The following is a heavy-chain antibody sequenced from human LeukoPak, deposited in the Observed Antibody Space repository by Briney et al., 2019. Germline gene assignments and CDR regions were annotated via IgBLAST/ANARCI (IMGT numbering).Heavy chain of an antibody. Sequence: SETLSLTCTVSGGSISSHYWSWIRQPPGKGLEWIGYIYYSGSTNYNPSLKSRVTISVDTSKNQFSLKLSSVTAADTAVYHCARSAYSSSWSSWGQGTLVTVSS. V-gene: IGHV4-59*11. J-gene: IGHJ5*02. CDR3: ARSAYSSSWSS. D-gene: IGHD6-13*01. CDR1: GGSISSHY. CDR2: IYYSGST.